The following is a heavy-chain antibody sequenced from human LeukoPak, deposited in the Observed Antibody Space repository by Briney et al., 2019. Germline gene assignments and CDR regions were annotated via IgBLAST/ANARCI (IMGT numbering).Heavy chain of an antibody. Sequence: GGSLRLSCAASGFTFGSYAMHWVRQAPGKGLEYVSAISSNGGSTYYANSVKGRFTISRDNSKNTLYLQMGSLRAEDMAVYYCARSTYDSSGYDAFDIWGQGTMVTVSS. CDR1: GFTFGSYA. D-gene: IGHD3-22*01. V-gene: IGHV3-64*01. CDR2: ISSNGGST. J-gene: IGHJ3*02. CDR3: ARSTYDSSGYDAFDI.